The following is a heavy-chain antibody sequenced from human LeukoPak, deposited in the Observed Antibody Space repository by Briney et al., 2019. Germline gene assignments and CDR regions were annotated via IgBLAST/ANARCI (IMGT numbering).Heavy chain of an antibody. J-gene: IGHJ4*02. V-gene: IGHV1-69*06. D-gene: IGHD3-3*01. CDR3: ARAYDFWSGSFDY. CDR2: IIPIFGTA. CDR1: GGTFSSYA. Sequence: SVRVSCKASGGTFSSYAISWVRQAPGQGLEWMGGIIPIFGTANYAQKFQGRVTITADKSTSTAYMELSSLRSEDTAVYYCARAYDFWSGSFDYWGQGTLVTVSS.